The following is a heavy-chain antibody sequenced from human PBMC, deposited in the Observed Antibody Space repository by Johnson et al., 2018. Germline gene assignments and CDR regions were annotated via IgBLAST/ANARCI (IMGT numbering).Heavy chain of an antibody. CDR1: GGSISGHH. V-gene: IGHV4-59*11. CDR2: ISYNGNT. CDR3: ARDPMENRGWDFDY. J-gene: IGHJ4*02. Sequence: QVQLQESGPGLVKPSETLSLTCSVSGGSISGHHWAWIRQPPGEALARIGFISYNGNTNYTPSLKRRATMSVDMSKDQFSLKLSSETTEDTAVYSCARDPMENRGWDFDYRGQGTLGTVSS. D-gene: IGHD3-10*01.